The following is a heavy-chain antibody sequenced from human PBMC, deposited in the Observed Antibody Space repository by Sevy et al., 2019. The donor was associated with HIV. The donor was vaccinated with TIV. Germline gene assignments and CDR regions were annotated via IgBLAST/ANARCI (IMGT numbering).Heavy chain of an antibody. CDR1: RYTFTGYY. CDR3: ARDSGSYRRVAFDI. D-gene: IGHD1-26*01. CDR2: INPNSGGT. Sequence: ASVKVSCKASRYTFTGYYMHWVRQAPGQGLEWMGWINPNSGGTNYAQKFQGRVTMTRDTSISTAYMELSRLRSDDTAVYYCARDSGSYRRVAFDIWGQGTMVTVSS. V-gene: IGHV1-2*02. J-gene: IGHJ3*02.